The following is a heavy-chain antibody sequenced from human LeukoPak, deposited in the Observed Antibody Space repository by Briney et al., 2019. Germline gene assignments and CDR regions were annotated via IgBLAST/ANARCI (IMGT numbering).Heavy chain of an antibody. CDR1: GVSISNHY. CDR3: VRHSRVVAFDY. V-gene: IGHV4-59*08. J-gene: IGHJ4*02. Sequence: PSETLSLTCTVSGVSISNHYSSWIRQPPGKGLEWIGYIYYTGNTNYNPSLKSRVTISEDTSKNQVSLELSSVTAADTAVYYCVRHSRVVAFDYWGQGNLVTVSP. D-gene: IGHD2-15*01. CDR2: IYYTGNT.